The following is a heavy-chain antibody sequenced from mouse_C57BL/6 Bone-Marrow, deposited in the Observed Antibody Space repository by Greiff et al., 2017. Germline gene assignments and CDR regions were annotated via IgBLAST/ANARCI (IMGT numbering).Heavy chain of an antibody. Sequence: EVKVVESGGGLVQSGRSLRLSCATSGFTFSDFYMEWVRQAPGKGLEWIAASRNKANDYTTEYSASVKGRFIVSRDTSQSILYLQMNALRAEDTAIYYCARDAWGGLLRYFDVWGTGTTVTVSS. CDR1: GFTFSDFY. J-gene: IGHJ1*03. D-gene: IGHD2-3*01. CDR3: ARDAWGGLLRYFDV. CDR2: SRNKANDYTT. V-gene: IGHV7-1*01.